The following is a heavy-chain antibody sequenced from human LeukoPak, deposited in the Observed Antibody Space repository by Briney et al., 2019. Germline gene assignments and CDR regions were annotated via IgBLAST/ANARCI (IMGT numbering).Heavy chain of an antibody. CDR1: GFTFSSYA. Sequence: PGGSLRLSCAASGFTFSSYAMTWVRQAPGKGLEWVSGIRGSGDNTYYADSVKGRFTISRDNSKNTLYLQMNILRAEDTAVYYCAKLGGSMTRAQRSGRFVDSWGQGTLVTVSS. CDR3: AKLGGSMTRAQRSGRFVDS. CDR2: IRGSGDNT. J-gene: IGHJ4*02. V-gene: IGHV3-23*01. D-gene: IGHD6-19*01.